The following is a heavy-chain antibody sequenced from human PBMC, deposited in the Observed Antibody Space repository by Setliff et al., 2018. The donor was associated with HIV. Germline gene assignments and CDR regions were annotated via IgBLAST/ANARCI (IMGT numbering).Heavy chain of an antibody. CDR2: IYYSGRT. Sequence: SETLSLTCIVSRGSISSTSHYWGWVRQSPGRRLEWIGSIYYSGRTYYNPSLKSRVTMSVDTSTNQFSLDLTSVTAADTAVYFCARSLLPSITVAGTIGYWGQGSLVTVSS. CDR1: RGSISSTSHY. V-gene: IGHV4-39*07. D-gene: IGHD6-19*01. J-gene: IGHJ4*02. CDR3: ARSLLPSITVAGTIGY.